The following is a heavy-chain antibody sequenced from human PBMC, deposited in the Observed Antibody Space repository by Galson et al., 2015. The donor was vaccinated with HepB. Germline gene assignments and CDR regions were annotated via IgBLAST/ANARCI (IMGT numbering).Heavy chain of an antibody. CDR1: GGTFSSYA. V-gene: IGHV1-46*03. J-gene: IGHJ4*02. Sequence: SVKVSCKASGGTFSSYAISWVRQAPGQGLEWMGIINPSGGSTSYAQKFQGRVTMTRDTSTSTVYMELSSLRSEDTAVYYCARRSVVVAATPAYFDYWGQGTLVTVSS. CDR2: INPSGGST. D-gene: IGHD2-15*01. CDR3: ARRSVVVAATPAYFDY.